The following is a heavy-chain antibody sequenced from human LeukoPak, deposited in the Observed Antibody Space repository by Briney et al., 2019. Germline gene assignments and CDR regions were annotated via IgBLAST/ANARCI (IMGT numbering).Heavy chain of an antibody. CDR2: ISSSGSTI. V-gene: IGHV3-11*01. J-gene: IGHJ4*02. D-gene: IGHD3-9*01. Sequence: GGSLRLSCAASGFTFSDYYMSWIRQAPGKGLEWVSYISSSGSTIFYADSVKGRFTISRDNAKSSLYLQMNSLRAEDTAVYYCARGSDWVSFDYWGQGTLVTVSS. CDR3: ARGSDWVSFDY. CDR1: GFTFSDYY.